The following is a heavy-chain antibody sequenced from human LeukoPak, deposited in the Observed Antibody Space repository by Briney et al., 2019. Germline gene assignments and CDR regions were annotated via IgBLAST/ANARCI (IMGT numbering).Heavy chain of an antibody. J-gene: IGHJ4*02. CDR1: SYSIRNGYY. D-gene: IGHD1-26*01. Sequence: SSETQSLTCNVSSYSIRNGYYWGSVRQSPGKGLEWIGSIYYTGITYYNPSLKSRVTISIDTSKNQFSLKLTSVTATDTAVYYCARESALGVERVGGYFDYWGQGALVTVFS. V-gene: IGHV4-38-2*02. CDR2: IYYTGIT. CDR3: ARESALGVERVGGYFDY.